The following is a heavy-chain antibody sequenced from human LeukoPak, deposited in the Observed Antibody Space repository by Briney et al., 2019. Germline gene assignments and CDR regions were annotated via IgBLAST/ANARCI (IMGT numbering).Heavy chain of an antibody. Sequence: EGSLRLSCTASGFTFSSYAMSWVRQAPGKGLEWVSGISGSGRTTYYADSVKGRFTISRDNSKNTLYLQMNSLRAEDTAVYFCAKVGATAGTLRIEYFQHWGQGTLVTVSS. CDR1: GFTFSSYA. CDR3: AKVGATAGTLRIEYFQH. V-gene: IGHV3-23*01. D-gene: IGHD6-13*01. J-gene: IGHJ1*01. CDR2: ISGSGRTT.